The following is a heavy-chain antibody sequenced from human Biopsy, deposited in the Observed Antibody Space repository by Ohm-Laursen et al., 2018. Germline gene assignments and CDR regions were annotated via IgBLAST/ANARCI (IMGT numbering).Heavy chain of an antibody. CDR1: GESMGTYY. V-gene: IGHV4-59*07. J-gene: IGHJ5*01. D-gene: IGHD3-3*01. Sequence: SDTLSLTCPVSGESMGTYYWTWIRQPPGKGLEWIASIYYSGTTNKNPSLKSRVTISVDTSKRQFYLELSSVTAADTAIYYCARVRGGFLEWFDYWGQGTLITVSS. CDR3: ARVRGGFLEWFDY. CDR2: IYYSGTT.